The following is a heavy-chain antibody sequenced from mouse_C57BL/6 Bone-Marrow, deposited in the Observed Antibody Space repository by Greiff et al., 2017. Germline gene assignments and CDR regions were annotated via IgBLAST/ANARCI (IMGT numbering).Heavy chain of an antibody. CDR2: IFTGCGST. CDR3: ARDYGSSYDYAMDY. CDR1: GYTFTDYY. V-gene: IGHV1-75*01. Sequence: QVQLQQSGPELVKPGASVKISCKASGYTFTDYYINWVKQRPGQGLEWIGWIFTGCGSTYYNEKFKGKATLTVDKSSSTAYMLLSSLTSEDSAVYFCARDYGSSYDYAMDYWGQGTSVTVSS. D-gene: IGHD1-1*01. J-gene: IGHJ4*01.